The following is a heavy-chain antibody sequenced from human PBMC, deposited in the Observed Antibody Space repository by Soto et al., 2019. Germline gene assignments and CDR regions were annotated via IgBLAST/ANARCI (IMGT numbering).Heavy chain of an antibody. V-gene: IGHV3-21*01. CDR3: ARATQRGCSGGSCSGHFDY. J-gene: IGHJ4*02. CDR1: GFTFSSYS. CDR2: ISSSSSYI. D-gene: IGHD2-15*01. Sequence: EVQLVESGGGLVKPGGSLRLSCAASGFTFSSYSMNWVRQAPGKGLEWVSSISSSSSYIYYADSVKGRFTISRDNAKNSLYLQMNSLRAEDTAVYYCARATQRGCSGGSCSGHFDYWGQGTLVTVSS.